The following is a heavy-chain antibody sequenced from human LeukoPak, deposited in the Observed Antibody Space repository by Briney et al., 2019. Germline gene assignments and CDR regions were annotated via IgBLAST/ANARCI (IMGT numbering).Heavy chain of an antibody. D-gene: IGHD3-3*01. CDR2: MNPNSGNT. CDR1: GYTFTTYD. V-gene: IGHV1-8*01. J-gene: IGHJ3*02. Sequence: WASVKVSCKASGYTFTTYDINWVRQATGQGLEWMGWMNPNSGNTGYAQKFQGRVTMTRNTSINTAYMELSSLRSEDTAVYYCARVAYYDFWSGYPRHAFDIWGQGTMVTVSS. CDR3: ARVAYYDFWSGYPRHAFDI.